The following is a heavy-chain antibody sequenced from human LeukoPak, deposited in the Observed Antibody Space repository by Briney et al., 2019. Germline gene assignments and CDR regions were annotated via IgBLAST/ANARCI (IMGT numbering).Heavy chain of an antibody. CDR3: AKDKAVGGSYLEENYYYYMDV. D-gene: IGHD1-26*01. J-gene: IGHJ6*03. Sequence: PGGSLRLSCATSGFTFSDYAMTWVRQAPGKGLEWVATISGSGVMTYYADSVKGRFTISRDNSKNTLYLQMNSLRAEDTAVYYCAKDKAVGGSYLEENYYYYMDVWGKGTTVTISS. CDR1: GFTFSDYA. V-gene: IGHV3-23*01. CDR2: ISGSGVMT.